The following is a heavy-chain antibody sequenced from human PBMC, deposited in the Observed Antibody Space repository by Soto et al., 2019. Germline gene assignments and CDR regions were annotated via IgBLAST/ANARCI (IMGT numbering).Heavy chain of an antibody. CDR1: GGSISSYY. J-gene: IGHJ4*02. CDR2: IYTSGST. V-gene: IGHV4-4*07. Sequence: SETLSLTCTVSGGSISSYYWSWIRQPAGKGLEWIGRIYTSGSTNYNPSLKSRVTMSVDTSKNQFSLKLSSVTAADTAVYYCARDSSDFWSGYYYFDYWGQGTLVTVSS. D-gene: IGHD3-3*01. CDR3: ARDSSDFWSGYYYFDY.